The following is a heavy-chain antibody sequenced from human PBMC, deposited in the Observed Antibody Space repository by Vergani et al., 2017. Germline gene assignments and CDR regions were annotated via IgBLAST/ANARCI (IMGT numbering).Heavy chain of an antibody. CDR1: GFSLSNARMG. V-gene: IGHV2-26*01. CDR2: IFSNDEK. J-gene: IGHJ5*02. Sequence: QVTLKESGPVLVKPTETLTLTCTVSGFSLSNARMGVSWIRQPPGKALEWLAHIFSNDEKSYSTSLKSRLTISKDTSKSQVVLTMTNMDPGDTATYYCARTRGSSWYRAYNWFDPWGQGTLVTVSS. CDR3: ARTRGSSWYRAYNWFDP. D-gene: IGHD6-13*01.